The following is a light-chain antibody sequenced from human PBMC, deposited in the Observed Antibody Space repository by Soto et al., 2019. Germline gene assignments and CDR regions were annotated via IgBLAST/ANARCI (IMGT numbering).Light chain of an antibody. CDR2: EVS. J-gene: IGLJ3*02. Sequence: QSALTQPASVSGSPGQSITISCTGTSSDVGGYNYVSWYQQHPGKAPKLMIYEVSNRPSGVSNRFSGSKSGNTASLTISGRQAEDEADYYCSSYTPSSPHWVFGGGTKLTVL. CDR3: SSYTPSSPHWV. CDR1: SSDVGGYNY. V-gene: IGLV2-14*01.